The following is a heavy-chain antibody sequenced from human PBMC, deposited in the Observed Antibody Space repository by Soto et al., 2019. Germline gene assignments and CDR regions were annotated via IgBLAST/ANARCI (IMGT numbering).Heavy chain of an antibody. CDR1: GFTFSNYE. D-gene: IGHD2-15*01. Sequence: PGGSLRLSCAASGFTFSNYEMNWVRQAPGKGLEWVSYISGSGSAIYYADSVKGRFTISRDNAKNSLYLQMNSLRAEDTAVYYCARDPPYCTGGSCRLDYYYGMDVWGQGTTVTVSS. J-gene: IGHJ6*02. CDR2: ISGSGSAI. CDR3: ARDPPYCTGGSCRLDYYYGMDV. V-gene: IGHV3-48*03.